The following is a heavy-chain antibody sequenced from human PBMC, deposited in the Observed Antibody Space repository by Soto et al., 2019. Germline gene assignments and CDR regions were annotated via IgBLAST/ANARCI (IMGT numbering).Heavy chain of an antibody. CDR2: IIPIFGTT. D-gene: IGHD2-15*01. CDR3: ARVVTVVKSFHYWYFDL. V-gene: IGHV1-69*01. Sequence: QGLEWMGGIIPIFGTTNYAQKFQGRVTITADESTSTAYMELSSLRSEDTAVYYCARVVTVVKSFHYWYFDLWGRGTLVTVSS. J-gene: IGHJ2*01.